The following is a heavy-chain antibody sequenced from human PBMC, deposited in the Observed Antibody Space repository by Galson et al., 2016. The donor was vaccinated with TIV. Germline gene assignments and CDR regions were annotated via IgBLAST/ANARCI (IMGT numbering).Heavy chain of an antibody. D-gene: IGHD2-21*02. Sequence: SVKVSCKASGYSFLSFDINWVRQAAGQGLEWMGWMNPHSGSTVSAQKFQGRVTMTRNLSISTAYMELSSLTSEDTAIYYCARDTPCGGACYFFDDWGQGTLVTVSS. CDR2: MNPHSGST. V-gene: IGHV1-8*01. J-gene: IGHJ4*02. CDR3: ARDTPCGGACYFFDD. CDR1: GYSFLSFD.